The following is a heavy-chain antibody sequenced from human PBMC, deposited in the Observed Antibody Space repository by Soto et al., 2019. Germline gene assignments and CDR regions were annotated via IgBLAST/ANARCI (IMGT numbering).Heavy chain of an antibody. J-gene: IGHJ6*02. CDR2: INPSGGST. CDR1: GYTFTSYY. Sequence: QVQLVQSGAEVKKPGASVKVSCKASGYTFTSYYMHWVRQAPGQGLEWMGIINPSGGSTSYAQKLQGRVTMTRDTSTSTVYMELSSLRAEDTAVYYCAIISRRTYYYYGMDVWGQGTTVTVSS. V-gene: IGHV1-46*01. CDR3: AIISRRTYYYYGMDV. D-gene: IGHD1-1*01.